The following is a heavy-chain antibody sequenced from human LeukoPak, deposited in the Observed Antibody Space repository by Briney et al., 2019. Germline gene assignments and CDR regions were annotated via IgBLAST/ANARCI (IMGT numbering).Heavy chain of an antibody. J-gene: IGHJ4*02. CDR1: GFTFSNYW. CDR2: INTDGSIL. CDR3: VRSMGIAVSRNSNFDY. D-gene: IGHD6-19*01. V-gene: IGHV3-74*01. Sequence: PGGSLRLSCAASGFTFSNYWMHWVRQAPGKGLVWVSLINTDGSILTYADSVKGRVTISRDNARNTLYLQMNSLRAEDSAVYYCVRSMGIAVSRNSNFDYWGQGILVTVSS.